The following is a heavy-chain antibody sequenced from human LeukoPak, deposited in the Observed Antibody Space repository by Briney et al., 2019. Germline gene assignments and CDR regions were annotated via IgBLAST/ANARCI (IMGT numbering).Heavy chain of an antibody. V-gene: IGHV3-33*08. CDR2: IWYDGSNK. J-gene: IGHJ4*02. CDR1: GFSFSSYS. CDR3: ARDRYDSSGYRLLDY. Sequence: PGGSLRLSCAASGFSFSSYSMNWVRQAPGKGLEWVAVIWYDGSNKYYADSVKGRFTISRDNSKNTLYLQMNSLRAEDTAVYYCARDRYDSSGYRLLDYWGQGTLVTVSS. D-gene: IGHD3-22*01.